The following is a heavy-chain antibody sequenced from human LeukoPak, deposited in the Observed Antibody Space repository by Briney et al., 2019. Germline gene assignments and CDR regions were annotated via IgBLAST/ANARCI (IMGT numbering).Heavy chain of an antibody. CDR2: IESGGST. CDR1: GFTVSSKY. CDR3: AGVGSYYDMDV. J-gene: IGHJ6*02. Sequence: GGSLRLSCAASGFTVSSKYMNWVRQAPGKGLEWVSVIESGGSTYYADSVKGRFTVSRDNFQNTLYLQMNSLRAEDTAVYYCAGVGSYYDMDVWGQGTTVTVSS. D-gene: IGHD3-10*01. V-gene: IGHV3-53*01.